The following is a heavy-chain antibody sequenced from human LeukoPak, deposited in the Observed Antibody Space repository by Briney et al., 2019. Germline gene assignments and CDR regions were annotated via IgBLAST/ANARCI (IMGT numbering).Heavy chain of an antibody. D-gene: IGHD4-17*01. Sequence: ASVKVSCKASGYTFTSYGISWVRQAPGQGLEWMGWISAYNGNTNYAQKLQGRVTMTTDTSTSTAYMELRSLRSDDTAVYYCARERRETTVINYYYYGMDVWGQGTTVTVSS. CDR2: ISAYNGNT. J-gene: IGHJ6*02. CDR3: ARERRETTVINYYYYGMDV. V-gene: IGHV1-18*01. CDR1: GYTFTSYG.